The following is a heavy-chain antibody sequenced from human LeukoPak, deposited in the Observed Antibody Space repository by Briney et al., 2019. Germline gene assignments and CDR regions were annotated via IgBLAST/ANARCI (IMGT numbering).Heavy chain of an antibody. J-gene: IGHJ4*02. Sequence: AGGSLRLSCAASGFRFSRYGMTGVRQSPGKGLEWVSSISRDSSYIYYADSVKGRFTISRDNARNSLYLQLDSLRAEDTAVYYCGRIIVPGRWYFVQWGQGTLVTVSS. CDR3: GRIIVPGRWYFVQ. CDR1: GFRFSRYG. CDR2: ISRDSSYI. V-gene: IGHV3-21*03. D-gene: IGHD1-26*01.